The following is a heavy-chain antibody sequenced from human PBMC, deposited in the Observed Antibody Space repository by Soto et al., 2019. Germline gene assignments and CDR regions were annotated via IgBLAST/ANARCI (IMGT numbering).Heavy chain of an antibody. CDR1: GFTFSSYG. V-gene: IGHV3-33*01. CDR2: IWYDGSNK. Sequence: GGSLRLSCAASGFTFSSYGMHWVRQAPGKGLEWVAVIWYDGSNKYYADSVKGRFTISRDNSKNTLYLQMNSLRAEDTAVYYCARDRRIVVVPAAKGSAYYYGMDVWGQGTTVTVSS. CDR3: ARDRRIVVVPAAKGSAYYYGMDV. D-gene: IGHD2-2*01. J-gene: IGHJ6*02.